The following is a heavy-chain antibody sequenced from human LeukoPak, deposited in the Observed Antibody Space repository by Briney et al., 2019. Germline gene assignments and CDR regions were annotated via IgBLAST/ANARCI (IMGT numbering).Heavy chain of an antibody. CDR3: AKGQEYRPTSGFDY. CDR2: ISGSGGST. D-gene: IGHD2/OR15-2a*01. J-gene: IGHJ4*02. V-gene: IGHV3-23*01. Sequence: SGGSLRLSCAASGFTFSSYAMSWVRQAPGKGLEWVSAISGSGGSTYCADSVKGRFTISRDNSKNTLYLQMNSLRAEDTAVYYCAKGQEYRPTSGFDYWGQGTLVTVSS. CDR1: GFTFSSYA.